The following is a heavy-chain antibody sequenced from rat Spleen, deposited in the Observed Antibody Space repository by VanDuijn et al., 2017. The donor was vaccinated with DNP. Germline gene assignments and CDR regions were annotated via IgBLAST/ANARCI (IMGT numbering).Heavy chain of an antibody. Sequence: QVQLKESGPGLVQPSQTLSLTCTVSGFSLTSYGVSWVRQPPGKGLEWIGAIWSGGRIDYNSALKSRLSISRDTSKNQVLLKMNSLQTEDTAMYFCARGLQWSTYYAMDAWGQGTSVTVSS. J-gene: IGHJ4*01. CDR1: GFSLTSYG. D-gene: IGHD1-1*01. CDR2: IWSGGRI. CDR3: ARGLQWSTYYAMDA. V-gene: IGHV2-16*01.